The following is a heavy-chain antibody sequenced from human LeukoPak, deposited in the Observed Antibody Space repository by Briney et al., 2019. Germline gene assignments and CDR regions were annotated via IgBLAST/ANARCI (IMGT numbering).Heavy chain of an antibody. CDR3: ARSTYYYDSSGPDDAFDI. CDR1: GGSISSSSYY. V-gene: IGHV4-39*01. CDR2: IYYSGST. J-gene: IGHJ3*02. D-gene: IGHD3-22*01. Sequence: SGTLSLTCTVSGGSISSSSYYWGWIHQPPGKGLEWIGSIYYSGSTYYNPSLKSRVTISVDTSKNQFSLKLSSVTAADTAVYYCARSTYYYDSSGPDDAFDIWGQGTMVTVSS.